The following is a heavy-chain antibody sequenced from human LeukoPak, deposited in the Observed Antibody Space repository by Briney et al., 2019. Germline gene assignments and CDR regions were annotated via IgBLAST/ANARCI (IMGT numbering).Heavy chain of an antibody. V-gene: IGHV5-51*01. CDR2: IYPGDSDT. J-gene: IGHJ5*02. CDR3: ARQGCSSTSCYTVSWFDP. Sequence: GESLKISCKGSGYSFTSYWIGWVRQMPGKGLGWMGIIYPGDSDTRYSPSFQGQVTISADKSISTAYLQWSSLKASDTAMYYCARQGCSSTSCYTVSWFDPWGQGTLVTVSS. CDR1: GYSFTSYW. D-gene: IGHD2-2*02.